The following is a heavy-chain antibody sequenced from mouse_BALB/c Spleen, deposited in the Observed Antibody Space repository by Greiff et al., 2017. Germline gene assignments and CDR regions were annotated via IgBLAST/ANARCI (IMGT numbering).Heavy chain of an antibody. CDR2: IHYSGST. CDR3: ARSPVSYRQLGLDYAMDY. D-gene: IGHD3-2*01. CDR1: GYSITSGYS. J-gene: IGHJ4*01. V-gene: IGHV3-1*02. Sequence: EVKLVESGPDLVKPSQSLSLTCTVTGYSITSGYSWPWIRQFPGNKLEWMGYIHYSGSTNYNPSLKSRISITRDTSKNQFFLQLNSVTTEDTATYYCARSPVSYRQLGLDYAMDYWGQGTSVTVSS.